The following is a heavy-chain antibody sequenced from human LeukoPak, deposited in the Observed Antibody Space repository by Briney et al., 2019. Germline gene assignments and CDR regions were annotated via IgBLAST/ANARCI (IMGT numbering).Heavy chain of an antibody. Sequence: PSETLSLTCTVSGGSISSGGYYWSWIRQPPGKGLEWIGEINHSGSTNYNPSLKSRVTISVDTSKNQFSLKLSSVTAADTAVYYCARAHSIAVAADTLDYWGQGTLVTVSS. V-gene: IGHV4-39*07. D-gene: IGHD6-19*01. CDR3: ARAHSIAVAADTLDY. J-gene: IGHJ4*02. CDR2: INHSGST. CDR1: GGSISSGGYY.